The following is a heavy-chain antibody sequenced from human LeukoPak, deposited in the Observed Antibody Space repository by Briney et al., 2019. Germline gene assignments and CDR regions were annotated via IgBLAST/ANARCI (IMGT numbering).Heavy chain of an antibody. CDR3: SRHVDPLYDDFWH. J-gene: IGHJ4*02. Sequence: GGSLRLSCAGSGFSFSDSAMHWVRQASGRGLEWVGRIRSKANNDATAYTASVKGRFTIFRDDSKNTAYLQMNSLKTEDTGVYYRSRHVDPLYDDFWHWGQGTLVTVSS. CDR1: GFSFSDSA. CDR2: IRSKANNDAT. V-gene: IGHV3-73*01. D-gene: IGHD3-3*01.